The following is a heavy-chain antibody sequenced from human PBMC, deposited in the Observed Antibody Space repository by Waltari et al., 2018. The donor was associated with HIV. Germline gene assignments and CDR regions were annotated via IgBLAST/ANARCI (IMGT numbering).Heavy chain of an antibody. D-gene: IGHD5-12*01. CDR2: IIPILGTA. CDR3: ANGGYSGYGPLGY. V-gene: IGHV1-69*01. CDR1: GGTFSRYP. Sequence: QVQLVQSGAEVTKPGSSVKVSCKASGGTFSRYPISWVRQAPGQGLEWMGGIIPILGTANYAQKFQGRVTITADESTSTAYMELSSLRSEDTAVYYCANGGYSGYGPLGYWGQGTLVTVSS. J-gene: IGHJ4*02.